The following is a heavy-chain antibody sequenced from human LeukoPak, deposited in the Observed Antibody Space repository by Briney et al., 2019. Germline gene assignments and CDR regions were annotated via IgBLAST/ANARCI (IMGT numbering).Heavy chain of an antibody. Sequence: SVKVSCKASGGTFSSYAISWVRQAPGQGLEWMGGIIPIFGTANYAQKFQGRVTITTDESTSTAYMELSSLRSEDTAVYYCARGPSGYYYYYYMDVWGKGTTVTVSS. CDR3: ARGPSGYYYYYYMDV. CDR2: IIPIFGTA. J-gene: IGHJ6*03. CDR1: GGTFSSYA. D-gene: IGHD6-25*01. V-gene: IGHV1-69*05.